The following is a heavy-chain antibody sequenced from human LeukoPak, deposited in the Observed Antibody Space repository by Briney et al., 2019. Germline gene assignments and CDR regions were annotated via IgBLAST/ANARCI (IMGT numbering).Heavy chain of an antibody. CDR1: GFTVSSNY. Sequence: GGSLRLSCAASGFTVSSNYMSWVRQAPGKGLEWVSVIYSGGSTHYADSVKGRFTISRDNSKNTLYLQMNSLRPEDMALYYCAKADCSSASCYTDYWGQGTLVTVSS. J-gene: IGHJ4*02. D-gene: IGHD2-2*02. CDR3: AKADCSSASCYTDY. V-gene: IGHV3-53*05. CDR2: IYSGGST.